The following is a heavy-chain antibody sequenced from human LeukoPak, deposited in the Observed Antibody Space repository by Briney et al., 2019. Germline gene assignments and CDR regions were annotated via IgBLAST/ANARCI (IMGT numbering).Heavy chain of an antibody. CDR2: IYHSGST. J-gene: IGHJ4*02. V-gene: IGHV4-38-2*02. CDR3: ARHGYNSRVPQQGDY. D-gene: IGHD5-24*01. CDR1: GYSISSGYY. Sequence: PSETLSLTCTVSGYSISSGYYWGWIRQPPGKGLEWIGSIYHSGSTYYNPSLKSRVTISVDTSKNQFSLKLSSVTAADTAVYYCARHGYNSRVPQQGDYWGQGTLVTVSS.